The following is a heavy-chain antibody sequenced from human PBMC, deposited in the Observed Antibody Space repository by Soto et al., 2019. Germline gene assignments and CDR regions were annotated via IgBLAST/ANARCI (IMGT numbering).Heavy chain of an antibody. CDR1: GFSLSTSEVG. Sequence: SGPTLVNPTQTLTLTRTFSGFSLSTSEVGVGWIRQPPGKALEWLALIYWDDDKRYSPSLKSRLTITKDTSKNQVVLTMTNMDPVDTATYYCAHRSYYDSSGYQDFDYWGQGTLVTVSS. CDR3: AHRSYYDSSGYQDFDY. V-gene: IGHV2-5*02. J-gene: IGHJ4*02. CDR2: IYWDDDK. D-gene: IGHD3-22*01.